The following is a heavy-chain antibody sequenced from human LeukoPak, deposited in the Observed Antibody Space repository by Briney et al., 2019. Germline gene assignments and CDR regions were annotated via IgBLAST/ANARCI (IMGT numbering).Heavy chain of an antibody. CDR2: ISYDGSNK. J-gene: IGHJ4*02. CDR1: GFTFSSYG. V-gene: IGHV3-30*18. CDR3: AKDLFKSY. Sequence: GGSLRLSCAASGFTFSSYGMHWVRLAPGKGLEWVAVISYDGSNKYYADSVKGRFTISRDNSKNTLYLQMNSLRAEDTAVYYCAKDLFKSYWGQGTLVTVSS. D-gene: IGHD3-3*01.